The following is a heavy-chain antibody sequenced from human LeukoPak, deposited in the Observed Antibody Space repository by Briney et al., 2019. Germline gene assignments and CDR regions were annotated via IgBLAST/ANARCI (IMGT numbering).Heavy chain of an antibody. CDR2: ISAYNGNT. J-gene: IGHJ4*02. V-gene: IGHV1-18*01. CDR3: ARDPGYCSSTSCLPGAPIDY. CDR1: GYTFTSYG. Sequence: GVSVKVSCKASGYTFTSYGISWVRQAPGQGLEWMGWISAYNGNTNYAQKLQGRVTMTTDTSTSTAYMELRSLRSDDTAVYYCARDPGYCSSTSCLPGAPIDYWGQGTLVTVSS. D-gene: IGHD2-2*01.